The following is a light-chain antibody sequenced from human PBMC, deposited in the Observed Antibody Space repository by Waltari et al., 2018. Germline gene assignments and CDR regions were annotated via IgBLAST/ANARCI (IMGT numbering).Light chain of an antibody. CDR2: DDG. CDR3: QVWDSGSDHYV. Sequence: SYELTQPPSVSVAPGQTARITCDGDKIGSKNVHWYQHKPGQAPVLVVCDDGDRPSGIPERLSGSNSGNTAALTISRVDAGDEAEYYCQVWDSGSDHYVFGTVTKVTVL. V-gene: IGLV3-21*02. J-gene: IGLJ1*01. CDR1: KIGSKN.